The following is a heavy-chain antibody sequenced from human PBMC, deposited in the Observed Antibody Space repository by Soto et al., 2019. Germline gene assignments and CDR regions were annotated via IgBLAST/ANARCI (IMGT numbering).Heavy chain of an antibody. CDR2: INAGTGNA. Sequence: GASVKVSCKASGYTFTSYSIHWVRQAPGQRLEWMGWINAGTGNAKSSQKFQGRVTITRDTSASTAYMELSSLRSEDTAVYYCARRGGSRTIDYWGQGTLVTVSS. CDR3: ARRGGSRTIDY. V-gene: IGHV1-3*01. CDR1: GYTFTSYS. J-gene: IGHJ4*02. D-gene: IGHD6-25*01.